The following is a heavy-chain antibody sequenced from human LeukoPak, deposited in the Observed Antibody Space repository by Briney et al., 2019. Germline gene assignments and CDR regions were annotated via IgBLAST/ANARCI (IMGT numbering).Heavy chain of an antibody. D-gene: IGHD6-19*01. CDR1: GYTFTSYG. CDR2: ISAYNGNT. CDR3: ARVYLRRGSGWYYFDY. J-gene: IGHJ4*02. V-gene: IGHV1-18*01. Sequence: ASVKVSCKASGYTFTSYGISWVRQAPGQGLEWMGWISAYNGNTNYAQKLQGRVTMTTDTSTSTAYMELRSLRSDDTAFYYCARVYLRRGSGWYYFDYWGQGTLVTVSS.